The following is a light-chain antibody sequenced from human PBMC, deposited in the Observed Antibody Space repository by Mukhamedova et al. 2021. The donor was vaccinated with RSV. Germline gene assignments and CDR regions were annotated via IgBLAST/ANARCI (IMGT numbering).Light chain of an antibody. CDR3: QQYDTYSPT. Sequence: WYQRRVHGKAPKLLIYRASSLQTGVPSTFSGSESGTEFTLTINSLQPDDFATYYCQQYDTYSPTFGQGTKVEIK. J-gene: IGKJ1*01. CDR2: RAS. V-gene: IGKV1-5*03.